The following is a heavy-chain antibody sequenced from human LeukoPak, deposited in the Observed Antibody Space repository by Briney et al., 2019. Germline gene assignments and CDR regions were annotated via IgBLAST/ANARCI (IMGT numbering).Heavy chain of an antibody. Sequence: PSQTLSLTCTVSGGSISSGDYYWSWIRQPPGKGLEWIGYIYYSGSTYYNPSLKSRVTISVDTSKNQFSLKLSSVTAADTAVYYCARENHGDYDFDYWGQGTLVTVSS. V-gene: IGHV4-30-4*01. J-gene: IGHJ4*02. CDR2: IYYSGST. CDR3: ARENHGDYDFDY. CDR1: GGSISSGDYY. D-gene: IGHD4-17*01.